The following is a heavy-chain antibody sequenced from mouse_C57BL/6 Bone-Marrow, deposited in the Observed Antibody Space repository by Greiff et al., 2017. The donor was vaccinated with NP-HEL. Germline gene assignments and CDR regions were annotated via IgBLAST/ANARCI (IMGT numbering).Heavy chain of an antibody. CDR2: IWSGGST. CDR3: ARKAHYYDWFAY. D-gene: IGHD1-2*01. J-gene: IGHJ3*01. CDR1: GFSLTSYG. Sequence: VKLVESGPGLVQPSQSLSITCTVSGFSLTSYGVHWVRQSPGKGLEWLGVIWSGGSTDYNAAFISRLSISKDNSKSQVFFKMNSLQADDTAIYYCARKAHYYDWFAYWGQGTLVTVSA. V-gene: IGHV2-2*01.